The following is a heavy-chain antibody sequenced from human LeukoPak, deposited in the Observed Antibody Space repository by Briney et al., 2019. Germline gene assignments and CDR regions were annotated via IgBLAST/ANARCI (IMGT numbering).Heavy chain of an antibody. Sequence: ASVKVSCKASGGTFSSYAIRWVRQAPGQGLEWMGGIIPIFGRANYAQKFQGRVTITTDESTSTAYMELSSLRSEDTAVYYCARGKSKFGEKKNYYYYRDVWGKGTTVTVSS. CDR3: ARGKSKFGEKKNYYYYRDV. D-gene: IGHD3-10*01. V-gene: IGHV1-69*05. CDR1: GGTFSSYA. J-gene: IGHJ6*03. CDR2: IIPIFGRA.